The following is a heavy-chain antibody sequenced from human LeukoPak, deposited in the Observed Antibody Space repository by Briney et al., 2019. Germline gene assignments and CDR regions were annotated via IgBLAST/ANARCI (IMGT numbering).Heavy chain of an antibody. CDR2: IYPGDSDT. J-gene: IGHJ4*02. CDR3: ATPQVSGWNSDD. V-gene: IGHV5-51*01. D-gene: IGHD6-19*01. Sequence: GESLKISCKGSGYRFTSYSIGWVRQMPGKGLEWMGSIYPGDSDTRYSPSFQGQVTISADKSITTAYLQWSSLKASDTAIYYCATPQVSGWNSDDWGQGTLVTVSS. CDR1: GYRFTSYS.